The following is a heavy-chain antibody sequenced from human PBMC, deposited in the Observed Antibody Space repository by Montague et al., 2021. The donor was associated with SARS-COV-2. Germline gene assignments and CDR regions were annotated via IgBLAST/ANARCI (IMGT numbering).Heavy chain of an antibody. D-gene: IGHD3-9*01. V-gene: IGHV1-18*01. CDR1: GYTFNNYG. CDR2: ISPHNDNT. J-gene: IGHJ3*02. Sequence: SVKVSCKASGYTFNNYGITWVRQAPGQGLEWIGWISPHNDNTNYAQKVQDRVTMTADTSTSTAYMELRNLKSDDTAVYYCARPRFDLLAGYYRLDAFDIWGQGTTLTVSS. CDR3: ARPRFDLLAGYYRLDAFDI.